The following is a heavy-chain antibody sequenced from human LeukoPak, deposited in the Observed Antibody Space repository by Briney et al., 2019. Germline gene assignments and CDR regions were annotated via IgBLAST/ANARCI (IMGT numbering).Heavy chain of an antibody. Sequence: SETLSLTCTVSGGSISSYYWSWIRQPPGKGLEWIGYIYYSGTTNYNPSLKRRVTISVDTSKNQFSLKLSSVTAADTAVYYCARDSSGYSGAWYFDLWGRGTLVTVSS. CDR3: ARDSSGYSGAWYFDL. D-gene: IGHD3-22*01. V-gene: IGHV4-59*01. CDR2: IYYSGTT. CDR1: GGSISSYY. J-gene: IGHJ2*01.